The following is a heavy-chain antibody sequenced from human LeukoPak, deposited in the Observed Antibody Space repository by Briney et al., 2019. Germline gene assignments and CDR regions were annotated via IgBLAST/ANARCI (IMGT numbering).Heavy chain of an antibody. CDR2: ISGSGGST. Sequence: TGGSLRLSCAASGFTFSSYAMSWGLQAPGQGLPWVSPISGSGGSTYYADSVKGRFTISRDNSKNTLYLQMNSLRAEDTAVYYCAKLGSGYSYGFGVYYFDYWGQGTLVTVSS. CDR1: GFTFSSYA. CDR3: AKLGSGYSYGFGVYYFDY. D-gene: IGHD5-18*01. J-gene: IGHJ4*02. V-gene: IGHV3-23*01.